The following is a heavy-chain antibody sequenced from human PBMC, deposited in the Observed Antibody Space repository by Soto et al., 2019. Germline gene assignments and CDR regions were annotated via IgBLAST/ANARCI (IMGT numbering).Heavy chain of an antibody. Sequence: SETLSLTCTVSDGSISSYYWSWIRQPPGKGLEWIGYIYYSGSTNYNPSLKSRVTISVDTSKNQFSLKLSSVTAADTAVYYCARVGVVPAAIGYYYYYMDVWGKGTTVTVSS. CDR3: ARVGVVPAAIGYYYYYMDV. CDR2: IYYSGST. D-gene: IGHD2-2*01. V-gene: IGHV4-59*01. CDR1: DGSISSYY. J-gene: IGHJ6*03.